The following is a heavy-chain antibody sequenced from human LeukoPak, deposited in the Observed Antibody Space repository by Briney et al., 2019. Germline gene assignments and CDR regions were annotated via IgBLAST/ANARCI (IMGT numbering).Heavy chain of an antibody. V-gene: IGHV3-30*04. CDR1: GFTFSSYA. CDR2: ISYDGSNK. CDR3: ARGKQLQVYYYGMDV. J-gene: IGHJ6*04. D-gene: IGHD6-13*01. Sequence: GGSLRLSCAASGFTFSSYAMHWVRQAPGKGLEWVAVISYDGSNKYYADSVKGRFTISRDNSKNTLYLQMNSLRAEDTAVYYCARGKQLQVYYYGMDVWGKGTTVTVSS.